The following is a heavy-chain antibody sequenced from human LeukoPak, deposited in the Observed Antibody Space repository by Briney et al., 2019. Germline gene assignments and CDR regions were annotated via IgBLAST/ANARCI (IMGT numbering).Heavy chain of an antibody. CDR1: GFTLSRYS. J-gene: IGHJ6*03. V-gene: IGHV3-30*04. CDR3: AREGFASSWLYYYYYMDV. Sequence: PGGSLRLSCAASGFTLSRYSIHWVRQAPGKGLEWVAVISYDGSNKYYADSVRGRFTISRDNSKNGLYLQMNSLRPDDTAIYYCAREGFASSWLYYYYYMDVWGKGTTVTVSS. CDR2: ISYDGSNK. D-gene: IGHD6-13*01.